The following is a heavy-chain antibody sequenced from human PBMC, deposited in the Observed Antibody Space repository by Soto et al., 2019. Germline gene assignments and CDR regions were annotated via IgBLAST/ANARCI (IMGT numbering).Heavy chain of an antibody. J-gene: IGHJ4*02. Sequence: QVHLVASGGGLVKPGGSLRLSCVASGITLSDNYMTWIRQAPGKGLEWLSYISNSDYTTYYADSVKGRFTISRDNDKNSSYLQLYGLRVEDTAVYYCASGKWSLDYWGQGILVTVSS. CDR1: GITLSDNY. V-gene: IGHV3-11*01. D-gene: IGHD2-8*01. CDR3: ASGKWSLDY. CDR2: ISNSDYTT.